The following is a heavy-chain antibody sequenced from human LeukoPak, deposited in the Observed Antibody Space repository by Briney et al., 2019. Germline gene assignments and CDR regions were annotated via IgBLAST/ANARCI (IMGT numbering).Heavy chain of an antibody. CDR1: GGTFSSYA. D-gene: IGHD3-22*01. CDR3: AKDLYDSSGYYYSVDY. Sequence: SCKASGGTFSSYAMSWVRQAPGKGLEWVSAISGSGGSTYYADSVRGRFTISRDNSKNTLYLQMSSLRAEDTAVYYCAKDLYDSSGYYYSVDYWGQGTLVTVSS. CDR2: ISGSGGST. J-gene: IGHJ4*02. V-gene: IGHV3-23*01.